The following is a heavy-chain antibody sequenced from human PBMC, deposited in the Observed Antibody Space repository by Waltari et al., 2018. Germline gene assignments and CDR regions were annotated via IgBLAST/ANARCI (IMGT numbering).Heavy chain of an antibody. CDR2: INPGNGNT. CDR3: ARGSGSHLGFNWCDP. D-gene: IGHD1-26*01. CDR1: GYPFTSYA. J-gene: IGHJ5*02. Sequence: QVQLVQSGAEVKKPGASVKVSCTASGYPFTSYAIHWVRQAPGQRLEWMGWINPGNGNTRYAQDLQGGVTITRDTPASTVYMELSSLRSEDMAVYYCARGSGSHLGFNWCDPWGQGTLVTGSS. V-gene: IGHV1-3*03.